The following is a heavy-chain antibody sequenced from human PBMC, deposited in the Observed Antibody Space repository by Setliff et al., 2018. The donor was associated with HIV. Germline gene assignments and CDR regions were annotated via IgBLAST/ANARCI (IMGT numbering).Heavy chain of an antibody. D-gene: IGHD1-26*01. CDR2: IRYDGSNK. J-gene: IGHJ4*02. V-gene: IGHV3-30*02. CDR3: ARGSYYEAGY. CDR1: GFTFSSYG. Sequence: GGSLRLSCAASGFTFSSYGMHWVRQAPGKGLEWVAFIRYDGSNKYYADSVKGRFTISRDNSKNTLYLQMNSLRAEDTAVYYCARGSYYEAGYWGQGTLVTVPQ.